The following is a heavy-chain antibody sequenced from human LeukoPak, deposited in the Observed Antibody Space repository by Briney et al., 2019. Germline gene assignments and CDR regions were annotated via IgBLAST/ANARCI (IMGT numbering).Heavy chain of an antibody. V-gene: IGHV3-48*04. D-gene: IGHD1-1*01. CDR1: GFIFGTYS. CDR3: ARGWYTDAFDI. CDR2: ISSSSSTI. Sequence: GGSLRLSCAASGFIFGTYSMNWVRQAPGKGLEWVSYISSSSSTIYYADSVKGRFTISRDNAKNSLFLQMNSLRAEDTAVYFCARGWYTDAFDIWGQGTMVTVSS. J-gene: IGHJ3*02.